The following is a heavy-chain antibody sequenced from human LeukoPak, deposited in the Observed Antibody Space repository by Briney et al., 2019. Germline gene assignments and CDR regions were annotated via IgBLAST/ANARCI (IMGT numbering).Heavy chain of an antibody. D-gene: IGHD1-26*01. CDR2: INTNSGGT. Sequence: GASGKVSCKASGPTLTDYYMHWVRQAPGQGLEWMGWINTNSGGTKYAQRVQGRVTMTTDTSTSTAYMGLRSLRSDNTAVYYCARGLGGSGSYFLTFDYWGQGTLVTVSS. J-gene: IGHJ4*02. CDR1: GPTLTDYY. CDR3: ARGLGGSGSYFLTFDY. V-gene: IGHV1-2*02.